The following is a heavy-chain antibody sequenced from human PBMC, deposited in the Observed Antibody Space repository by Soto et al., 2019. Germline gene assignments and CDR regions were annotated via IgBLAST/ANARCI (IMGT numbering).Heavy chain of an antibody. J-gene: IGHJ6*01. V-gene: IGHV1-46*01. CDR2: INPSGGDT. CDR3: ARCLNDDSTSYGRRSALRGYYYGMDV. D-gene: IGHD4-4*01. Sequence: QVQLVQSGAEVKKPGASVKVSCKASGYTFSSFYMHWVRQAPGRGLEGMGIINPSGGDTGYGKKFQGRVTMTRDTSMSTVYIEVSSLRPDATAVYYCARCLNDDSTSYGRRSALRGYYYGMDVWCQGTTGTVSA. CDR1: GYTFSSFY.